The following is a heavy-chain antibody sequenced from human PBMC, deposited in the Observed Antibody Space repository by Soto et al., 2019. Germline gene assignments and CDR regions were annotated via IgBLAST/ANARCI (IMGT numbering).Heavy chain of an antibody. J-gene: IGHJ4*02. CDR2: IYYSGST. Sequence: QVQLQESGPGLVKPSETLSLTCTVSGGSISSYYWSWIRQPPGKGLEWIGYIYYSGSTNYNPSLKSRVTISVDTSKNQFSLKLSSVTAADTAVYYCARHGDHVDTHFDYWGQGSLVTVSS. CDR1: GGSISSYY. CDR3: ARHGDHVDTHFDY. V-gene: IGHV4-59*08. D-gene: IGHD5-18*01.